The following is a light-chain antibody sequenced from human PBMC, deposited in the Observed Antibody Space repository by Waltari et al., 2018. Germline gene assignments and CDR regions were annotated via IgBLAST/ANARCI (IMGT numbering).Light chain of an antibody. J-gene: IGLJ3*02. Sequence: QSALTQPASVSGSPGQSITISCTGTSSDVGNFHLVSWYQQHPGKVPKLIIYEVSKRPSGVSNHFSGSKSGNTASLTISGLQSEDESHYFCCSYAGQFTWVFGGGTKLTVL. CDR2: EVS. CDR1: SSDVGNFHL. V-gene: IGLV2-23*02. CDR3: CSYAGQFTWV.